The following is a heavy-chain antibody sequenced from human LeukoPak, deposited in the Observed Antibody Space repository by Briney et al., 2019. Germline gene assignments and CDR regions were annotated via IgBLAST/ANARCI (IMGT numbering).Heavy chain of an antibody. D-gene: IGHD3-9*01. V-gene: IGHV3-15*01. J-gene: IGHJ4*02. CDR2: IKRKNEDVTT. CDR1: GLTFSNAW. Sequence: GGSLRLSCAPSGLTFSNAWMSWVRQAPGKGLEWVGRIKRKNEDVTTDYAAPVNGRFTISRDDSKITLYLQMNSLKTEDTAVYYCTAALSGYDILTGYWTPYYFDFWGQGTLVTVSS. CDR3: TAALSGYDILTGYWTPYYFDF.